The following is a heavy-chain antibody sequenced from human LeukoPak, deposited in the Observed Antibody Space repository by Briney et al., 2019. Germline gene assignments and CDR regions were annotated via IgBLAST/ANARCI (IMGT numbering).Heavy chain of an antibody. J-gene: IGHJ5*02. Sequence: SETLSLTCTVSGGSISSYYWSWIRQPPGKGLEWIGSIYYSGSTYYNPSLKSRVTISVDTSKNQFSLKLSSVTAADTAVYYCARHPRARAYNWNGFDPWGQGTLVTVSS. V-gene: IGHV4-59*05. CDR3: ARHPRARAYNWNGFDP. CDR2: IYYSGST. D-gene: IGHD1-1*01. CDR1: GGSISSYY.